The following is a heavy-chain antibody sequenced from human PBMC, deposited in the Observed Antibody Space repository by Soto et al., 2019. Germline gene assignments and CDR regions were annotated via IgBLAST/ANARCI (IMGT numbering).Heavy chain of an antibody. CDR1: GYTFTSYG. J-gene: IGHJ4*02. CDR2: ISAYNGNT. CDR3: ATPHPGYCSGGSCYYKY. V-gene: IGHV1-18*01. D-gene: IGHD2-15*01. Sequence: ASVKVSCKASGYTFTSYGISWVRQAPGQGLEWMGWISAYNGNTNYAQKLQGRVTMTTDTSTSTAYMELRSLRSDDTAVYYCATPHPGYCSGGSCYYKYWGQGTLVTVSS.